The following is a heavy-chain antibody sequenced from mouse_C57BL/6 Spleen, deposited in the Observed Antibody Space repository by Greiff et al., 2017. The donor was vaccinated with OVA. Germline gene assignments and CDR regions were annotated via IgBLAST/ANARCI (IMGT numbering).Heavy chain of an antibody. CDR3: ARLGYGSTNYAMDY. Sequence: VQLQQSGPELVKPGASVKISCKASGYSFTDYNMNWVKQSNGKSLEWIGVINPNYGTTSYNQKFKGKATLTVDQSSSTAYMQLNCLTSEDSAVYYCARLGYGSTNYAMDYWGQGTSVTVSS. J-gene: IGHJ4*01. CDR1: GYSFTDYN. V-gene: IGHV1-39*01. CDR2: INPNYGTT. D-gene: IGHD1-1*01.